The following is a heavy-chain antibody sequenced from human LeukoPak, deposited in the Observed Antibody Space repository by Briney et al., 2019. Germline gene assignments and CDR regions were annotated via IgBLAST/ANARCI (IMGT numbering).Heavy chain of an antibody. CDR2: INPNSGGT. Sequence: ASVKVSCKASGYTFTGYYMHWVRQAPGQGLEWMGWINPNSGGTNYAQKFQGRVTMTRDTSISTAYMELSRLRSDDTAVYYCARDPSDIVLMPSDYWGQGTLVTVSS. J-gene: IGHJ4*02. CDR3: ARDPSDIVLMPSDY. D-gene: IGHD2-8*01. CDR1: GYTFTGYY. V-gene: IGHV1-2*02.